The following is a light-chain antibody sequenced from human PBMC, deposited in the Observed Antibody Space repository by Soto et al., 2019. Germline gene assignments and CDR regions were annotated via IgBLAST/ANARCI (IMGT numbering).Light chain of an antibody. J-gene: IGKJ5*01. CDR2: GPS. V-gene: IGKV3-15*01. Sequence: EIVMTQSPDTLSVSPGERATLSCRASQSVTNNLAWYQQKPGQPPRLIXYGPSTRATGIPARFSGSGSGTEFTLTISSLQSEDFAVYYCQQYHNWPPITFGQGTRLEIK. CDR3: QQYHNWPPIT. CDR1: QSVTNN.